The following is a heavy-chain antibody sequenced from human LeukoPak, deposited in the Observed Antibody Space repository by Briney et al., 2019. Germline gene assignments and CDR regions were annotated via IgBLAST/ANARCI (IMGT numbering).Heavy chain of an antibody. D-gene: IGHD4-17*01. CDR2: ISGSGSNT. V-gene: IGHV3-23*01. CDR3: AKEIRPNDY. J-gene: IGHJ4*02. CDR1: GFTFSSYA. Sequence: LPGGSLRLSCAASGFTFSSYAMSWVRQAPGKGLEWVSAISGSGSNTYYADSVKGRFTISRDNSKNTVYLHMNSLRPDDTAVYYCAKEIRPNDYWGQGTLVTVSS.